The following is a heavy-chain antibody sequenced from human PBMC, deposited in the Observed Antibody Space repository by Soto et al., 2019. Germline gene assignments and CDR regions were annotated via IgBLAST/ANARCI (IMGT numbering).Heavy chain of an antibody. V-gene: IGHV1-18*04. J-gene: IGHJ6*02. D-gene: IGHD2-15*01. CDR3: ARVLGRYCSGGSCYSATDYYYRMDI. CDR2: ISAYNGKT. Sequence: QVQLVQSGAEVKKPGASVKVSCKASGYTFTSYGISWVRQAPGQGLEWMGWISAYNGKTNYAQKLQGRVTMTTDTSESTAYMELRSRKSDDTSVYYCARVLGRYCSGGSCYSATDYYYRMDIWGQGTTGTVAS. CDR1: GYTFTSYG.